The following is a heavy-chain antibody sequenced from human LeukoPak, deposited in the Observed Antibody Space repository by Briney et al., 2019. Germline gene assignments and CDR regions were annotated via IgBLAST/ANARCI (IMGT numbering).Heavy chain of an antibody. D-gene: IGHD3-10*01. CDR3: TTGRGAFDI. CDR1: GFTFSSYA. CDR2: IRSKTEGGTT. J-gene: IGHJ3*02. Sequence: PGGSLRLSCAASGFTFSSYAMSWVRQAPGKGLEWVGRIRSKTEGGTTDYAAPVKGRFTISRDDSKNTLHLQMNSLKTEDTAVYYCTTGRGAFDIWGQGTMVTVSS. V-gene: IGHV3-15*01.